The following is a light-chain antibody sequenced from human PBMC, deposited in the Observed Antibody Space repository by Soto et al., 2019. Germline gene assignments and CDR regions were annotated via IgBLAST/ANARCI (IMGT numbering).Light chain of an antibody. V-gene: IGKV1-5*01. CDR2: DAS. CDR1: QSINIW. CDR3: QQYNGYSTWT. J-gene: IGKJ1*01. Sequence: DIQLTQSPSTLSASVGDRITLTCRASQSINIWLAWYQQTPGKAPKILIFDASRLATGVPSRFSGCGSGTEFTLTISGLQPDDFATYYCQQYNGYSTWTFGQGTRVETK.